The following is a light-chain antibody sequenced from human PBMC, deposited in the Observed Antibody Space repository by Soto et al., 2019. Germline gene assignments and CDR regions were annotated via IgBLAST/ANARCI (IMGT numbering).Light chain of an antibody. CDR1: NSDVGAYKF. CDR3: SSYAGSNKVV. V-gene: IGLV2-11*01. Sequence: QSALTQPRSVSGSPGQSVTISCTGSNSDVGAYKFVSWLQHNPGEAPKVMIYDVTQRPSGVPDRFSGSKSGNTASLTVSGLQAEDEADYYCSSYAGSNKVVFGGGTKLTVL. J-gene: IGLJ2*01. CDR2: DVT.